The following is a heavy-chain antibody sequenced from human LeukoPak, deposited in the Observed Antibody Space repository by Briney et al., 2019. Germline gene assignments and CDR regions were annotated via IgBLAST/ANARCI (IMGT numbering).Heavy chain of an antibody. J-gene: IGHJ3*02. V-gene: IGHV1-8*01. Sequence: ASVKVSCKASGYTFTSYDINWVRQATGQGLEWMGWMKPNSGNTGYAQKFQGRVTMTRNTSISTAYMELSSLRSEDTAVYYCARGGHYYDSSGYEAAFDIWGQGTMVTVSS. CDR3: ARGGHYYDSSGYEAAFDI. D-gene: IGHD3-22*01. CDR1: GYTFTSYD. CDR2: MKPNSGNT.